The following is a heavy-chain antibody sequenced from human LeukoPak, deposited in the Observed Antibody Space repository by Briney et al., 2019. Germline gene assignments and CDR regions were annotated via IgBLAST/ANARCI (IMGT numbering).Heavy chain of an antibody. V-gene: IGHV1-8*02. CDR2: MNPNSGNT. CDR3: ARAPMVRGVIIAYYYYYYMDV. D-gene: IGHD3-10*01. CDR1: GYSSTNYG. Sequence: GASVKVSCKASGYSSTNYGISWVRQAPGQGLEWMGWMNPNSGNTGYAQKFQGRVTMTRNTSISTAYMELSSLRSEDTAVYYCARAPMVRGVIIAYYYYYYMDVWGKGTTVTISS. J-gene: IGHJ6*03.